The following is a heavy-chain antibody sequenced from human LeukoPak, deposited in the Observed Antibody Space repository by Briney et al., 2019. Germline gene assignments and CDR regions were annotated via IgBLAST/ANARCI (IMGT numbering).Heavy chain of an antibody. CDR1: GGSISSDY. V-gene: IGHV4-59*01. CDR3: ARDRRLYSSSSYYYYYGMDV. D-gene: IGHD6-6*01. CDR2: IYYSGST. J-gene: IGHJ6*02. Sequence: PPETLSLTCTVSGGSISSDYWSWIRQPPGKGLEWIGYIYYSGSTNYNPSLKSRVTISVDTSKNQFSLKLSSVTAADTAVYYCARDRRLYSSSSYYYYYGMDVWGQGTTVTVSS.